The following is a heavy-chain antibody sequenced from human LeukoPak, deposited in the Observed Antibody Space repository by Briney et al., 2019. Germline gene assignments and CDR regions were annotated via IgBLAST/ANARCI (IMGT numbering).Heavy chain of an antibody. CDR3: ARGYGSGSYSA. Sequence: PSETLSLTCTVSGVSTSSGYWSWIRQPAGKGLEWIGRVSTSLTTYYNPSLKSRVTMSLDTSEYQFSLKLSSVTAADTAMYYCARGYGSGSYSAWGQGTLVTVSS. V-gene: IGHV4-4*07. CDR1: GVSTSSGY. J-gene: IGHJ5*02. D-gene: IGHD3-10*01. CDR2: VSTSLTT.